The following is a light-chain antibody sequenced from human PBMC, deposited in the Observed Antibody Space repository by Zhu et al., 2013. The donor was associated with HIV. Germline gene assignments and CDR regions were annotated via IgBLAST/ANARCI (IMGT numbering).Light chain of an antibody. CDR1: NIGSKS. CDR3: QVWDTRTDHPVV. CDR2: DDI. J-gene: IGLJ2*01. V-gene: IGLV3-21*02. Sequence: SYILTQSPSVSVAPGQTARITCGGNNIGSKSVHWYQRRPGQAPLLVVYDDIRRPSGIPERFSGSNSGNTATLTINRVEAGDEADYYCQVWDTRTDHPVVFGGGTSLTVL.